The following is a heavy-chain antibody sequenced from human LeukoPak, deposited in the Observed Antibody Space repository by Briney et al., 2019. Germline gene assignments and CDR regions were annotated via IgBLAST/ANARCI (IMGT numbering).Heavy chain of an antibody. V-gene: IGHV1-69*13. CDR1: GGTFSSYA. D-gene: IGHD3-22*01. J-gene: IGHJ6*03. Sequence: SVKVSCKASGGTFSSYAISWVRQAPGQGLEWMGGIIPIFGTANYAQKFQGRVTITADESTSTAYMELSSLRSEDTAVYYCARVRYDSSGYQDYYYYYMDVWGKGTTVTISS. CDR3: ARVRYDSSGYQDYYYYYMDV. CDR2: IIPIFGTA.